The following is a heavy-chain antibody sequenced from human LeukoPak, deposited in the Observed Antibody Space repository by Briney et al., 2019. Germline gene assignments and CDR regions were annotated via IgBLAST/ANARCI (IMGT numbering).Heavy chain of an antibody. V-gene: IGHV3-53*01. CDR3: ARDLLGYCSGGSCYEGADWFDP. CDR1: GFTVSSNY. D-gene: IGHD2-15*01. Sequence: GGSLRLSCAASGFTVSSNYMSWVRQAPGKGLEWVSVIYSGGSTYYADSVKGRFTISRDNSKNTLYLQMNSLRAEDTAVYYCARDLLGYCSGGSCYEGADWFDPWGQGTLVTVSS. CDR2: IYSGGST. J-gene: IGHJ5*02.